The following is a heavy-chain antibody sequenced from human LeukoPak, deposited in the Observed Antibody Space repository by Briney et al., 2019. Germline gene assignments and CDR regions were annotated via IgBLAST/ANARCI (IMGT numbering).Heavy chain of an antibody. Sequence: SETLSLTCTVSGGSITTYYWSWIRQPPGKGLEWIGHIYYSGSTNYNPSLKSRVTISVDTSKNQFSLKLSSVTAADTAVYYCARLISGYCSGGSCYRPGAFDIWGQGTMVTVSS. CDR2: IYYSGST. CDR3: ARLISGYCSGGSCYRPGAFDI. CDR1: GGSITTYY. V-gene: IGHV4-59*01. J-gene: IGHJ3*02. D-gene: IGHD2-15*01.